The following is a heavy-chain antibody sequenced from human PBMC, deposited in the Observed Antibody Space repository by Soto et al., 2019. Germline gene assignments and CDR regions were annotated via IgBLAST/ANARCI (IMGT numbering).Heavy chain of an antibody. Sequence: EVHLVESGGGLVKPGGSLRLSCAVSGFTFSSCTMNWVRQAPGKGLEWVSSISPSTSHIYYADSVKGRFTISRDHDKNSLFLQMNSLRAEDTAVYYCSGCSGGACHQNYGMDVWCQGTTVTVSS. CDR2: ISPSTSHI. D-gene: IGHD2-15*01. J-gene: IGHJ6*02. V-gene: IGHV3-21*01. CDR1: GFTFSSCT. CDR3: SGCSGGACHQNYGMDV.